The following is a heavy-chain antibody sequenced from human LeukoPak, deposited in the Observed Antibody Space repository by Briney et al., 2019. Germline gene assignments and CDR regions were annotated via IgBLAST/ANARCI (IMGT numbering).Heavy chain of an antibody. CDR2: IRQDGYEK. J-gene: IGHJ4*02. Sequence: GGSLRLSCAASGFTFSGYWMSWVRQTPEKGLEWVANIRQDGYEKYYVDSVKGRFTISRDNARNSLYLQMNSLRADDTAIYYCARDKIVGPTTLDYWGQGTLVTVSS. D-gene: IGHD1-26*01. V-gene: IGHV3-7*01. CDR3: ARDKIVGPTTLDY. CDR1: GFTFSGYW.